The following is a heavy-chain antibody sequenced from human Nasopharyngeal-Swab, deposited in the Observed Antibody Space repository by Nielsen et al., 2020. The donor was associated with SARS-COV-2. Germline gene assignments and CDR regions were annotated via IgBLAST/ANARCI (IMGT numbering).Heavy chain of an antibody. V-gene: IGHV5-51*01. CDR2: IYPGDSDT. J-gene: IGHJ4*02. CDR1: GYTFTSYY. CDR3: ARHEVHYYDSSGYSYYFDY. Sequence: GESLKISCKGSGYTFTSYYIGWVRQMPGKGLEWMGIIYPGDSDTRYSPSFQGQVTISADKSISTAYLQWSSLKASDTAMYYCARHEVHYYDSSGYSYYFDYWGQGTLVTVSS. D-gene: IGHD3-22*01.